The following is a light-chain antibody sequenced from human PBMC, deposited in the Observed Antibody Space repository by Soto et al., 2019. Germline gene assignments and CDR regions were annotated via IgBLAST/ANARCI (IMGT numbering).Light chain of an antibody. CDR1: SGDVGGYNY. V-gene: IGLV2-8*01. J-gene: IGLJ1*01. CDR2: EVS. CDR3: SSYAGSNRV. Sequence: QSALTQPPSASGSPGQSVTISCTGTSGDVGGYNYVSWYQQHPGKAPKLMLYEVSKRPSGVPDRFSGSKSGNTASLTVSGLQAEDEADYYCSSYAGSNRVFGTGTKLTVL.